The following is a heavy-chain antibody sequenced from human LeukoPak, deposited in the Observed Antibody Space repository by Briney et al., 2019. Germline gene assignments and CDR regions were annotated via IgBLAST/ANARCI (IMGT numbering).Heavy chain of an antibody. CDR3: ARDLWLGVLDP. J-gene: IGHJ5*02. Sequence: PGGSLRLSCAASGITVSSNYMSWVRQAPGKGPEWVSVIYTGGTTYYADSVKGRFTISRDNSKNTLYLQMNSLRVEDTSVYYCARDLWLGVLDPWGQGTLVIVSS. CDR1: GITVSSNY. D-gene: IGHD3-10*01. V-gene: IGHV3-66*01. CDR2: IYTGGTT.